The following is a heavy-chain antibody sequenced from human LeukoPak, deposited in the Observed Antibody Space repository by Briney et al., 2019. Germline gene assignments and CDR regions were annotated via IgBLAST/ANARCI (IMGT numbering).Heavy chain of an antibody. V-gene: IGHV4-59*01. CDR2: IYYRGDT. CDR1: GDSISGYF. Sequence: SETLSLTCTVSGDSISGYFWTWIRQPPGKGLEWIGYIYYRGDTNYNPSLKSRVTISVDTSKNQFSLKLSSVTTADTAVYYCARASTVTTVDVWGKGTTVTVSS. J-gene: IGHJ6*04. CDR3: ARASTVTTVDV. D-gene: IGHD4-17*01.